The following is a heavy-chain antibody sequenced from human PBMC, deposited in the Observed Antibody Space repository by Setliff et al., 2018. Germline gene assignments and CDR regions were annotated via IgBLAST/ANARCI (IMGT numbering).Heavy chain of an antibody. Sequence: GSLRLSCAASGFTFSSYAMSWVRQAPGKGLEWVSVISGSGGSTYYADSVKGRFTISRDNSKNTLYLQMNSLGAEDTAVYYCAKNGFGVVALGVNNWFDPWGQGTLVTVSS. V-gene: IGHV3-23*01. J-gene: IGHJ5*02. D-gene: IGHD3-10*01. CDR3: AKNGFGVVALGVNNWFDP. CDR2: ISGSGGST. CDR1: GFTFSSYA.